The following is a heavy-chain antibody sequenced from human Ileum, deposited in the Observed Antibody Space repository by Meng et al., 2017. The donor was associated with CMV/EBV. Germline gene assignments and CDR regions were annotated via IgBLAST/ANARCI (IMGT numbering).Heavy chain of an antibody. CDR3: AKSLTYFHYHGMDV. J-gene: IGHJ6*01. V-gene: IGHV3-23*01. CDR2: ISGSGGTA. D-gene: IGHD4/OR15-4a*01. Sequence: GGSLRLSCAASAFTFSSYAMSWVRQAPGKGLEWVSSISGSGGTAYYADSVKGRFTISRDNSKNTLYLQMDSLRAEDTAVYYCAKSLTYFHYHGMDVWGQGTTVTGAS. CDR1: AFTFSSYA.